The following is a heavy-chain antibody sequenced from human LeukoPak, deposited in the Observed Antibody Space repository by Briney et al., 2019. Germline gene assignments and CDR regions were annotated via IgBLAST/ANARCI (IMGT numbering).Heavy chain of an antibody. CDR2: ISYDGSNK. V-gene: IGHV3-30-3*01. J-gene: IGHJ6*02. CDR1: GFTFSSYA. Sequence: GGSLRLSCAASGFTFSSYAMHWVRQAPGKVLEWVAVISYDGSNKYYADSVKGRFTISRDNSKNTLYLQMNSLRAEDTAVYYCARDWTAGKFYYYYGMDVWGQGTTVTVSS. CDR3: ARDWTAGKFYYYYGMDV. D-gene: IGHD6-13*01.